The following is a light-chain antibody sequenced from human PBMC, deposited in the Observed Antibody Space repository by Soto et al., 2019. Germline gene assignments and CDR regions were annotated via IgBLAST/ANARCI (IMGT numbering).Light chain of an antibody. CDR2: GAS. Sequence: EIVMTQSPATLSVSPGERVTLSCRASQSVRTNLAWYQQKPGQAPRPLIYGASTRATGVPARFSGSGSGTEFTLTISSLQSEDFAVYYCQQYNNWPRTFGQGTKLEIK. CDR3: QQYNNWPRT. V-gene: IGKV3-15*01. J-gene: IGKJ2*01. CDR1: QSVRTN.